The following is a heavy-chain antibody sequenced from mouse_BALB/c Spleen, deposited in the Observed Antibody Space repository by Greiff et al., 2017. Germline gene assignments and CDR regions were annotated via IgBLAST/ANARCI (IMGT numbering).Heavy chain of an antibody. J-gene: IGHJ1*01. CDR1: GLTFSSFG. CDR2: ISSGSSTI. D-gene: IGHD2-2*01. CDR3: AREGGYPYWYFDV. V-gene: IGHV5-17*02. Sequence: EVMLVESGGGLVQPGGSRKLSCAASGLTFSSFGMHWVRQAPEKGLEWVAYISSGSSTIYYADTVKGRFTISRDNPKNTLFLQMTSLRSEDTAMYYCAREGGYPYWYFDVWGAGTTVTVSS.